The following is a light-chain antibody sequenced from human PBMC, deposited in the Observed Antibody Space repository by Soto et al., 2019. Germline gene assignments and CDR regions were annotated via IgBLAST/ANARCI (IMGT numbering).Light chain of an antibody. CDR3: QQYNNWPRT. CDR2: GAS. Sequence: EIVLTQSPGTLSLSPAERATLSCRTSQSFSSNYLAWYQQKPGQAPRLFIYGASTRATGIPDRFSGSGSGTDFTLTISRLEPEDFAVYYCQQYNNWPRTFGQGTRLEI. J-gene: IGKJ5*01. V-gene: IGKV3-20*01. CDR1: QSFSSNY.